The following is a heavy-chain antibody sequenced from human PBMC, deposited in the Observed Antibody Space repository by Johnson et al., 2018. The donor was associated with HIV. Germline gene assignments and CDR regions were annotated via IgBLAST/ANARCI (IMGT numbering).Heavy chain of an antibody. J-gene: IGHJ3*02. Sequence: MQLVESGGGVVQPGRSLRLSCAASGFTFSNYGMHWVRQAPGKGLEWVAVVSYDGSYKDYADSVKGRFTISRDNSKNTLFLQMSSLRAEDTAVYYCARGGIIHDAFDIWGQGTMVTVSS. CDR1: GFTFSNYG. D-gene: IGHD1-1*01. V-gene: IGHV3-30*03. CDR3: ARGGIIHDAFDI. CDR2: VSYDGSYK.